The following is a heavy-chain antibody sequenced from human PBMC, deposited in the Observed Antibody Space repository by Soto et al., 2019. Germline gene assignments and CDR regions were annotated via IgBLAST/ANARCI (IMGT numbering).Heavy chain of an antibody. V-gene: IGHV1-69*01. J-gene: IGHJ4*02. CDR1: GGTFSSYA. CDR3: ARRRGSGVPAKMLGSFDY. CDR2: IIPIFGTA. D-gene: IGHD2-2*01. Sequence: QVQLVQSGAEVKKPGSSVKVSCKASGGTFSSYAISWVRQAPGQGLEWMGGIIPIFGTANYAQKFQGRVTITADESTSTAYMELSSLRSEDTAVYYCARRRGSGVPAKMLGSFDYWGQGTLVTVSS.